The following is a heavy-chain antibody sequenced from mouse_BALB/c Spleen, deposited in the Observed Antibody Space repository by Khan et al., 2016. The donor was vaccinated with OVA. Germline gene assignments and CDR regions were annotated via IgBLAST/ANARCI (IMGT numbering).Heavy chain of an antibody. V-gene: IGHV9-3-1*01. D-gene: IGHD1-1*01. Sequence: QIQLVQSGPELKRPGDTVQISCKASGFTFTNYGMNWVKQAPGKGLKWMAWINPYTGETSFGDDFKGRFALSLKTSSSTAYLQISSLKNEDTATFFCARGGDYYSIDCWGQGTSLTVSS. J-gene: IGHJ4*01. CDR1: GFTFTNYG. CDR2: INPYTGET. CDR3: ARGGDYYSIDC.